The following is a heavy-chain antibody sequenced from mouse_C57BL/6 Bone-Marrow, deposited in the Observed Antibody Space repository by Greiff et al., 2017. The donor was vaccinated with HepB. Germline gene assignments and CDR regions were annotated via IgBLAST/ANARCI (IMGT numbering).Heavy chain of an antibody. V-gene: IGHV5-9*01. Sequence: EVKLMESGGGLVKPGGSLKLSCAASGFTFSSYTMSWVRQTPEKRLEWVATISGGGGNTYYPDSVKGRFTISRDNAKNTLYLQMSSLRSEDTALYYCARQGSNRAWFAYWGQGTLVTVSA. D-gene: IGHD2-5*01. CDR2: ISGGGGNT. CDR1: GFTFSSYT. CDR3: ARQGSNRAWFAY. J-gene: IGHJ3*01.